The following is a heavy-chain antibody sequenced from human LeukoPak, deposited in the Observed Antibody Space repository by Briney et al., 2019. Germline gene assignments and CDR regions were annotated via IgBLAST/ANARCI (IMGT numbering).Heavy chain of an antibody. CDR3: ARAKDYYYYYGMDV. V-gene: IGHV1-8*01. Sequence: ASVKVSCKASGYTFTSYDINWVRQDTGQGLEWMGWMNPNSGNTGYAQKFQGRVTMTRNTSISTAYMELSSLRSEDTAVYYCARAKDYYYYYGMDVWGQGTTVTVSS. J-gene: IGHJ6*02. CDR2: MNPNSGNT. CDR1: GYTFTSYD.